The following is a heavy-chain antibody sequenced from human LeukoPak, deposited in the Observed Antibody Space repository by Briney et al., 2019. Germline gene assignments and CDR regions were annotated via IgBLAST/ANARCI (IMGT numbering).Heavy chain of an antibody. CDR1: GFTFSSYA. J-gene: IGHJ5*01. D-gene: IGHD7-27*01. V-gene: IGHV3-23*01. CDR3: AKGRLTVDS. CDR2: ISSSSGST. Sequence: GGSLRLSCAASGFTFSSYAMSWVRQAPGKGLEWVSVISSSSGSTYYADSVTGRFTISRANSKNTLYLQLNSLRPEDTAVSYCAKGRLTVDSWGQKTLLTVSS.